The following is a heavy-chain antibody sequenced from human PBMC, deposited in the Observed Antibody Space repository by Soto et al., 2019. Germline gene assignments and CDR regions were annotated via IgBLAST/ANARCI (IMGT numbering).Heavy chain of an antibody. CDR3: TRSITGFSYADS. D-gene: IGHD2-2*01. Sequence: GGSLRLSCAASGFTFSTYWMHWVRQAPGKGLVWVSRIDGDGSDTVYADSVRGRFTISRDNAKNTLYLQMNSLRAEDTAVYDGTRSITGFSYADSWGRGSLVTVSS. CDR1: GFTFSTYW. V-gene: IGHV3-74*01. J-gene: IGHJ4*02. CDR2: IDGDGSDT.